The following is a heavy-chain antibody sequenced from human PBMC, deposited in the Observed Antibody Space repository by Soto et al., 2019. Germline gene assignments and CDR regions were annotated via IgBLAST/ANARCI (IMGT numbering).Heavy chain of an antibody. Sequence: SETLSLTCAVYGGSFSGYYWSWIRQPPGKGLEWIGEINHSGSTNYNPSLKSRVTISVDTSKNQFSLKLSSVTAADTAVYYCARGPSRLSIAARPFHYYYYMDVWGKGTTVTVSS. J-gene: IGHJ6*03. CDR2: INHSGST. D-gene: IGHD6-6*01. CDR3: ARGPSRLSIAARPFHYYYYMDV. V-gene: IGHV4-34*01. CDR1: GGSFSGYY.